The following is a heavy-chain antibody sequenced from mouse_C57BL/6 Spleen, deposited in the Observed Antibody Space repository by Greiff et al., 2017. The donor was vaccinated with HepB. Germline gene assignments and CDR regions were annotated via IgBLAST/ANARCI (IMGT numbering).Heavy chain of an antibody. CDR3: AREGVTTVGY. CDR2: INPNNGGT. J-gene: IGHJ2*01. D-gene: IGHD1-1*01. V-gene: IGHV1-26*01. CDR1: GYTFTDYY. Sequence: EVQLQQSGPELVKPGASVKISCKASGYTFTDYYMNWVKQSHGKSLEWIGDINPNNGGTSYNQKFKGKATLTVDKSSSTAYMELRSLTSEDSAVYYCAREGVTTVGYWGQGTTLTVSS.